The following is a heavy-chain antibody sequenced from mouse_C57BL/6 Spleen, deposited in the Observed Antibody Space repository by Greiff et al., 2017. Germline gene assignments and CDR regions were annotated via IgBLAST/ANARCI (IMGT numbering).Heavy chain of an antibody. CDR2: ISYDGSN. CDR1: GYSITSCYY. D-gene: IGHD2-4*01. J-gene: IGHJ2*01. V-gene: IGHV3-6*01. CDR3: ASYDYDFDY. Sequence: EVKLLESGPGLVKPSQSLSLTCSVTGYSITSCYYWNWIRQFPGNKLEWMGYISYDGSNNYNPYLKNRISITRDTAKKQFFLKLNSVTTEDTATYYCASYDYDFDYWGQGTTLTVSS.